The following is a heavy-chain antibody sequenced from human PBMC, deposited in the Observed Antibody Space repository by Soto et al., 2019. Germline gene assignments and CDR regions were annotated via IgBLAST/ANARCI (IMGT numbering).Heavy chain of an antibody. J-gene: IGHJ5*02. V-gene: IGHV1-46*01. CDR1: GYTFTSYY. CDR2: INPSGGST. D-gene: IGHD6-6*01. Sequence: ASVKVSCKASGYTFTSYYMHWVRQAPGQGLEWMGIINPSGGSTSYAQKFQGRVTMTRDTSTSTVYMELSSLRSEDTAVYYCAREYRSNRYSSSSNWCDPWGQGTLFTVSS. CDR3: AREYRSNRYSSSSNWCDP.